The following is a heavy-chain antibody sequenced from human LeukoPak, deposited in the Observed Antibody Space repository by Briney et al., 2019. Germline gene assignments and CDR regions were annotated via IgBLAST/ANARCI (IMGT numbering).Heavy chain of an antibody. Sequence: GGSLRLSCAASGFTLSSYGMHWVRQAPGKGLEWVAVISYDGSNKYYADSVKGRFTISRDNSKNTLYLQMNSLRAEDTAVYYCAKGPLIDPWGQGTLVTVSS. J-gene: IGHJ5*02. V-gene: IGHV3-30*18. CDR1: GFTLSSYG. CDR3: AKGPLIDP. CDR2: ISYDGSNK.